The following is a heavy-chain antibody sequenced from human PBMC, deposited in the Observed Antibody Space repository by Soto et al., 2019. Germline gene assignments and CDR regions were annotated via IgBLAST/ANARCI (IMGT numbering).Heavy chain of an antibody. J-gene: IGHJ5*02. V-gene: IGHV4-31*03. D-gene: IGHD2-2*01. CDR3: ARSRYCSSTSCYGWFDP. CDR1: GGSISSGGYY. Sequence: TLSLNCTVSGGSISSGGYYWSWIRQHPGKGLEWIGYIYYSGSTYYNPSLKSRVTISVDTSKNQFSLKLSSVTAADTAVYYCARSRYCSSTSCYGWFDPWGQGTLVTVSS. CDR2: IYYSGST.